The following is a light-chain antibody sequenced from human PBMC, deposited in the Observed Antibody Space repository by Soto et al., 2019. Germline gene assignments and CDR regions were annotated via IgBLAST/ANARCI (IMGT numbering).Light chain of an antibody. CDR2: GAS. CDR1: HRVRSDY. J-gene: IGKJ5*01. CDR3: QQYGSSIT. Sequence: EIVLTQSPGTLSLSPGERVTLSCRASHRVRSDYLAWYQQNPGHAPRLLMFGASSRAAGIPDRFSGSGSGTDFTLTINRLEPEDFAVYYCQQYGSSITFGQGTRLEIK. V-gene: IGKV3-20*01.